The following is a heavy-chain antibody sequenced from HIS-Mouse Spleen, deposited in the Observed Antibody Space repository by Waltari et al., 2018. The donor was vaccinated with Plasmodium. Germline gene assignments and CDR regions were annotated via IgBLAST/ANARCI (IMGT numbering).Heavy chain of an antibody. Sequence: QVQLVESGGGVVQPGRSLRLSCAASGFTFSSYGMHWVRPAPGKGLEWVAVISYDGSNKYYADSVKGRFTISRDNSKNTLYLQMNSLRAEDTAVYYCAKILSYSSSPEDYWGQGTLVTVSS. J-gene: IGHJ4*02. D-gene: IGHD6-6*01. V-gene: IGHV3-30*18. CDR2: ISYDGSNK. CDR3: AKILSYSSSPEDY. CDR1: GFTFSSYG.